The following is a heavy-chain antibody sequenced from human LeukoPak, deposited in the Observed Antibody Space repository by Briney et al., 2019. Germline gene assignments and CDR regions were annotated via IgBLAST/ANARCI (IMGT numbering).Heavy chain of an antibody. Sequence: SGPTLVNPTQTLTLTCTFSGFSLSTSGVGVGWIRQPPGKALEWLALIYWNDDKRYSPSLKSRLTITKDTSKNQVVLTMTNMDPVDTATYYCAHTGELSPDGWLQFGYWGQGTLVTVSS. J-gene: IGHJ4*02. V-gene: IGHV2-5*01. CDR2: IYWNDDK. D-gene: IGHD5-24*01. CDR3: AHTGELSPDGWLQFGY. CDR1: GFSLSTSGVG.